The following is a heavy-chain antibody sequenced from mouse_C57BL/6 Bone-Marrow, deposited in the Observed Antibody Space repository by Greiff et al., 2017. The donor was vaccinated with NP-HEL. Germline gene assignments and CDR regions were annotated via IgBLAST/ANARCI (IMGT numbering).Heavy chain of an antibody. CDR1: GYTFTSYG. J-gene: IGHJ3*01. CDR2: IYPRSGNT. CDR3: ARGKAGAY. Sequence: VKLQESGAELARPGASVKLSCKASGYTFTSYGISWVKQRTGQGLEWIGEIYPRSGNTYYNEKFKGKATLTADKSSSTAYMELRSLTSEDSAVYFCARGKAGAYWGQGTLVTVSA. V-gene: IGHV1-81*01.